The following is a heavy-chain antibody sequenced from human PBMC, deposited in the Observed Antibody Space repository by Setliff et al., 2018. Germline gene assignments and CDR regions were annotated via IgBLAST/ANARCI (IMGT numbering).Heavy chain of an antibody. D-gene: IGHD3-10*01. Sequence: PSETLSLTCSVSGDSMSGASIWSWIRQPPGRGLEFMGYVFPNGASKYDPSFKSRLTISVDTSKNQFSLNLRSVTAADTAVYYCARRPSGNRPNWFDPWGQGTLVTVSS. CDR3: ARRPSGNRPNWFDP. V-gene: IGHV4-4*08. CDR2: VFPNGAS. CDR1: GDSMSGAS. J-gene: IGHJ5*02.